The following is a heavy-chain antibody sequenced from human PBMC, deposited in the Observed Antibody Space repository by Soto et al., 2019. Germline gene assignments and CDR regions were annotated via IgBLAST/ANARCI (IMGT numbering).Heavy chain of an antibody. CDR2: IYYSGST. CDR3: ARLRYYYDSSGYYNYYYYGMDV. V-gene: IGHV4-39*01. D-gene: IGHD3-22*01. Sequence: QLQLQESGPGLVKPSETLSLTCTVSGGSISSSSYYWGWIRQPPGKGLEWIGSIYYSGSTYYNPSLKSRVTISVDTSKNQFSLKLSSVTAADTAVYYCARLRYYYDSSGYYNYYYYGMDVWGQGTTVTVSS. CDR1: GGSISSSSYY. J-gene: IGHJ6*02.